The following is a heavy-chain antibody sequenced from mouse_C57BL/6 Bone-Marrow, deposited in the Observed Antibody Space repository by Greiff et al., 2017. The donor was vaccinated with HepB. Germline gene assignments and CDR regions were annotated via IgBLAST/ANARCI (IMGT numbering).Heavy chain of an antibody. J-gene: IGHJ2*01. CDR1: EYEFPSHD. V-gene: IGHV5-2*01. Sequence: VQLKESGGGLVQPGESLKLSCESNEYEFPSHDMSWVRQTPAKRLELVAAINSDGGSTYYPDTMERRFIISRDNTKKTLYLQMSSLTSEDAALYYCSRGMVTGGVDYWGQCTTLTVSS. CDR3: SRGMVTGGVDY. D-gene: IGHD2-2*01. CDR2: INSDGGST.